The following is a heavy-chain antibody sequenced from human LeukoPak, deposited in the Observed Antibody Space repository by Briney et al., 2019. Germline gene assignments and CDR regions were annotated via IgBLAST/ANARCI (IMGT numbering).Heavy chain of an antibody. CDR1: GYTFTSYY. Sequence: ASVKVSCKASGYTFTSYYMHWVRQAPGQGLEWMGIINPSGGSTSYAQKFQGRVTMTRDTSTSTVYMELSSLRSEDTAVYYCAREDRITIFGVVITPDHYYGMDVWGQGTTVTVSS. D-gene: IGHD3-3*01. V-gene: IGHV1-46*01. J-gene: IGHJ6*02. CDR2: INPSGGST. CDR3: AREDRITIFGVVITPDHYYGMDV.